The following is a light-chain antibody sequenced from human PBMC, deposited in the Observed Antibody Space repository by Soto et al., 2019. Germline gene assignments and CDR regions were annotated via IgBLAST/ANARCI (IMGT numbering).Light chain of an antibody. CDR2: GAS. CDR1: QSLSSSF. CDR3: HQFATSRT. J-gene: IGKJ1*01. V-gene: IGKV3-20*01. Sequence: EIVMTQSPGTLSLSPWQRATLSCRASQSLSSSFLAWYQQKPGQAPRLLIYGASSRAAGVPDRFSGSWSGTDFTLTISSLEPEDFAVYFCHQFATSRTFGQETKVDTK.